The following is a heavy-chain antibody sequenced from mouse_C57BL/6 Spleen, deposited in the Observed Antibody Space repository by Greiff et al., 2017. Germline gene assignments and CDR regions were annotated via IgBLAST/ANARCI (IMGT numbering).Heavy chain of an antibody. Sequence: VQLQQSGAELVRPGASVKLSCTASGFNIKDDYMHWVKQRPEQGLEWIGWIDPENGDTEYASKFQGKATLTADTSSNTAYLQPSSLTSEDTAVYYCTLPPNYYGSSPFAYWGQGTLVTVSA. J-gene: IGHJ3*01. CDR2: IDPENGDT. D-gene: IGHD1-1*01. CDR3: TLPPNYYGSSPFAY. V-gene: IGHV14-4*01. CDR1: GFNIKDDY.